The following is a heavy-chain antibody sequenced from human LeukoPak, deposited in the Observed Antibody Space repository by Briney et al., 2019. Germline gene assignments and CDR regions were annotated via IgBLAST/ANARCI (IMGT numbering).Heavy chain of an antibody. V-gene: IGHV4-59*08. J-gene: IGHJ5*02. CDR3: ARMFRAYYYGSGRGYNWYDP. CDR2: IYYSGST. CDR1: SGSISSYY. D-gene: IGHD3-10*01. Sequence: SETLSLTCTVSSGSISSYYWSWVRQPPGKGLEWIGYIYYSGSTNYNPSLKSRVTISVDTSKNQFSLKLSSVTAADTAVYYCARMFRAYYYGSGRGYNWYDPWGQGTLVTVSS.